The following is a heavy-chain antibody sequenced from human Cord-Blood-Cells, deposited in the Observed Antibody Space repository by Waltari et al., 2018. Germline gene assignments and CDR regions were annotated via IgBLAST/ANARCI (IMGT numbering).Heavy chain of an antibody. J-gene: IGHJ2*01. D-gene: IGHD2-21*01. Sequence: QVQLQQWGAGLLKPSETLSLTCAVYGGSFSGYYWSWIRQPPGKGLEWIGEINHSGSTHYNPSLKSRVTISVDTSKNQFSLKLSSVTAADTAVYYCARWAIRAYFDLWGRGTLVTVSS. CDR2: INHSGST. CDR3: ARWAIRAYFDL. CDR1: GGSFSGYY. V-gene: IGHV4-34*01.